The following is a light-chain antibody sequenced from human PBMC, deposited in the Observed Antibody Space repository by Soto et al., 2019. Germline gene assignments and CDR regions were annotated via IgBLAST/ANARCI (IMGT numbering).Light chain of an antibody. CDR1: QYLSSS. J-gene: IGKJ1*01. V-gene: IGKV1-5*01. CDR3: QQYNTYST. Sequence: DIQMIQSPSTLSASVGDRVTITCRASQYLSSSLAWYQQKPGKAPNLLIYGASSLATGVPSRFSGSESGTEFTLTISSLQPDDFATYYCQQYNTYSTFGRGTKVGIK. CDR2: GAS.